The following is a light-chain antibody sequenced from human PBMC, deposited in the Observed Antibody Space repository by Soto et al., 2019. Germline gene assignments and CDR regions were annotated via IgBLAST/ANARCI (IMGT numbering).Light chain of an antibody. CDR3: QQYGSSPWT. CDR1: RSVESAY. V-gene: IGKV3-20*01. CDR2: GTS. Sequence: IVFTQAPGILSSSPGERASLSCRASRSVESAYLAWYQQKAGQPPRLLVYGTSNRATGIPDRFSGSGSGTDFTLTISRLEPEDFAVYYCQQYGSSPWTFGQGTKVDI. J-gene: IGKJ1*01.